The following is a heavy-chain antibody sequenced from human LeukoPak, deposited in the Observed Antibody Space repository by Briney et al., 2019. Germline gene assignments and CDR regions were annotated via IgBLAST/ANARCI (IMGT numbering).Heavy chain of an antibody. CDR2: IYSGGST. V-gene: IGHV3-66*01. J-gene: IGHJ4*02. D-gene: IGHD3-3*01. CDR3: ARGRRITIFGVVIGPFDY. CDR1: GFTVSSNY. Sequence: GGSLRLSCAVSGFTVSSNYTSWVRQAPGKGLEWVSVIYSGGSTYYADSVKGRFTISRDNSKNTLYLQMSSLRAEDTAVYYCARGRRITIFGVVIGPFDYWGQRTLVTVSS.